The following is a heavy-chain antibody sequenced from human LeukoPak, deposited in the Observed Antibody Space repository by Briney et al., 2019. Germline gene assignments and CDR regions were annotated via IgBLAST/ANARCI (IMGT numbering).Heavy chain of an antibody. CDR2: INWDGGAT. CDR3: ARDLSSSWYSLGY. Sequence: GGSLRLSCVDSGITFYDYGLSWVRQAPGKGLEGVSGINWDGGATVYADSVKGRFTISRDNAKNSLFLDMNSLRAEDTALYFCARDLSSSWYSLGYWGQGTFVTVSS. J-gene: IGHJ4*02. CDR1: GITFYDYG. V-gene: IGHV3-20*04. D-gene: IGHD6-13*01.